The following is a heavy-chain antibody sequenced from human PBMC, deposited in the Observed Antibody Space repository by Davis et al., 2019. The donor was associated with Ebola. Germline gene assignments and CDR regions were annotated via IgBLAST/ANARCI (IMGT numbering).Heavy chain of an antibody. J-gene: IGHJ3*02. V-gene: IGHV3-30*18. CDR2: ISYDGSNK. CDR3: AKDRVPAADAFDI. Sequence: GESLKISCAASGFTFSSYGMHWVRQAPGKGLEWVAVISYDGSNKYYADSVKGRFTISRDNSKNTLYWQMNSLRAEDTAVYYCAKDRVPAADAFDIWGQGTMVTVSS. D-gene: IGHD2-2*01. CDR1: GFTFSSYG.